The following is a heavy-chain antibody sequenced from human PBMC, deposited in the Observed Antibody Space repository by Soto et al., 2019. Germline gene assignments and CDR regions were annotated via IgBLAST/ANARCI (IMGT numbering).Heavy chain of an antibody. D-gene: IGHD1-26*01. V-gene: IGHV4-39*01. Sequence: PSETLSLTCTVSGGSITSSRYYWGWIRQSPGKGLEWIGSIYYIGTSYYSPSLKSRVTISVDTSKNQFSLKLTSVTVADTAVYFCARNLDSGTYLFDYWGQGALVTVSS. CDR2: IYYIGTS. J-gene: IGHJ4*02. CDR3: ARNLDSGTYLFDY. CDR1: GGSITSSRYY.